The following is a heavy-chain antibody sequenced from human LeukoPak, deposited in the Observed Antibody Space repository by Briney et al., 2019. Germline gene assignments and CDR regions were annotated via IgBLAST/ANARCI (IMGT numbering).Heavy chain of an antibody. V-gene: IGHV3-30*04. D-gene: IGHD3-3*01. CDR2: ISYDGSNK. J-gene: IGHJ4*02. CDR3: VRVRDVLRFLEWLGFDY. CDR1: GYTFSSYA. Sequence: GGSLRLSCAASGYTFSSYAMHWVRQAPGKGLEWVAVISYDGSNKHYADSVKGRFTISRDNSKNTLYLQMNSLRVEDTAVYYCVRVRDVLRFLEWLGFDYWAQGTLVTVSS.